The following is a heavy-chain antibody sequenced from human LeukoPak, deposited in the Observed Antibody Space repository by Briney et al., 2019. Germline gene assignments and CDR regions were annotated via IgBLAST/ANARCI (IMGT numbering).Heavy chain of an antibody. J-gene: IGHJ4*02. V-gene: IGHV4-38-2*02. CDR2: IYHTGST. D-gene: IGHD3-22*01. CDR1: GYSISSGYY. CDR3: ALTPDYYDSSGYHPLEY. Sequence: SATLSLTCTVSGYSISSGYYWGWIRQPPGKGLEWIGSIYHTGSTYYNPSLKSRVTISVDTSKNQFSLKLSSVTAADTAVYYCALTPDYYDSSGYHPLEYWGQGTLVTVSS.